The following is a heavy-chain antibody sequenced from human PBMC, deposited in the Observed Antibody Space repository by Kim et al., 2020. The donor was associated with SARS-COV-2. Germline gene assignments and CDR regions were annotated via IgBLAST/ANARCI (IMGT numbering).Heavy chain of an antibody. CDR2: IYYSGST. Sequence: SETLSLTCSVSGGSISSSSYYWGWIRQPPGKWLEWIGSIYYSGSTYYNSSLKSRVTISVDTSKNHLSLKLSSVTAADTPVYYCARPRNSLLYCNGGSCYSYYMDVWGKGTTVTVSS. CDR3: ARPRNSLLYCNGGSCYSYYMDV. J-gene: IGHJ6*03. V-gene: IGHV4-39*02. D-gene: IGHD2-15*01. CDR1: GGSISSSSYY.